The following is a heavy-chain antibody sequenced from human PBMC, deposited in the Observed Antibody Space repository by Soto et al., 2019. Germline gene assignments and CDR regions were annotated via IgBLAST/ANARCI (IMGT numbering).Heavy chain of an antibody. D-gene: IGHD6-6*01. CDR2: IIPIFGTA. J-gene: IGHJ5*02. Sequence: QVQLVQSGAEVKKPGSSVKVSCKASGGTFSSYAISWVRQAPGQGLEWMGGIIPIFGTANYAQKFQGRVTITADESTSTAYMELSSLRSEDTAVYYCATPTTRIAARRTGNWFAPWGQGTLVTVSS. CDR1: GGTFSSYA. V-gene: IGHV1-69*01. CDR3: ATPTTRIAARRTGNWFAP.